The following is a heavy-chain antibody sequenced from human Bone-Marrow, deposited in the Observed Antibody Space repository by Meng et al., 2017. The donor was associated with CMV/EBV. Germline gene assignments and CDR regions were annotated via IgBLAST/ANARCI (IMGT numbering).Heavy chain of an antibody. Sequence: GESLKISCKASGFSFTSHSFHWVRQAPGKGLEWVALTSYDGTTNFHAASVKGRFTVSRDNSKNMVYLQMSSLRADDSALYFCARARFLEWLFTDYWGQGTLVTVSS. CDR1: GFSFTSHS. D-gene: IGHD3-3*01. CDR3: ARARFLEWLFTDY. V-gene: IGHV3-30-3*01. J-gene: IGHJ4*02. CDR2: TSYDGTTN.